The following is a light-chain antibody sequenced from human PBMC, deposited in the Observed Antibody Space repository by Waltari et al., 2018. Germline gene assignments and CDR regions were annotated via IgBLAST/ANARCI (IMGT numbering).Light chain of an antibody. CDR1: SSDVGGYNS. J-gene: IGLJ2*01. V-gene: IGLV2-11*01. Sequence: QSALTQPRSVSGSPGQSVTISCTGTSSDVGGYNSVSWYQQDPGKAPKLLIFDVSERPSGAPDRFSGSKSGNTASLTISGLQAEDEADYHCCSFAAGNTVIFGGGTKLTVV. CDR2: DVS. CDR3: CSFAAGNTVI.